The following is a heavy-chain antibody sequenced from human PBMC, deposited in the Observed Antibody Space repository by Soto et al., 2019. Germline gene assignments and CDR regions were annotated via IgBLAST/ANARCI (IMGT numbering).Heavy chain of an antibody. CDR3: ARAHGDFDY. CDR1: GFTVRDYE. D-gene: IGHD4-17*01. V-gene: IGHV3-48*03. CDR2: ISNTGFTI. Sequence: GGSLRLSCAASGFTVRDYEMNWVRQAPGKGLEWVSYISNTGFTIYYADSVRGRFAISRDNAKNSLYLQMNSLGAGDTAVYYCARAHGDFDYWGQGTLVTVSS. J-gene: IGHJ4*02.